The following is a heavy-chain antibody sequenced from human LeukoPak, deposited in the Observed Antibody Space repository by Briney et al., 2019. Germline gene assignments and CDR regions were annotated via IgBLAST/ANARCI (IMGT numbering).Heavy chain of an antibody. Sequence: GGSLRLSCAASGFTFSSYSMSWIRQAPGKGLEWVSYISSSSSYTNYADSVKGRFTISRDNAKNSLYLQMNSLRAEDTAVYYCARIEAAAGYHFAYWGQGTLVTVSS. D-gene: IGHD6-13*01. J-gene: IGHJ4*02. CDR1: GFTFSSYS. CDR2: ISSSSSYT. CDR3: ARIEAAAGYHFAY. V-gene: IGHV3-21*05.